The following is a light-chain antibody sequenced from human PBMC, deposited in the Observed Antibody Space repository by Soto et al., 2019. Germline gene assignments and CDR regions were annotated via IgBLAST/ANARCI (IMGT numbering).Light chain of an antibody. CDR2: AAS. CDR3: LQDHNYPLT. J-gene: IGKJ2*01. CDR1: QGIRND. V-gene: IGKV1-6*01. Sequence: AIQMTQSPSSLSASVGDRVTITCRASQGIRNDLAWYQQKPGKALKFLIYAASSFQSGVPSRFSGSGSGTDFTLTISSLQSEDVATYYCLQDHNYPLTFGQGTKLEIK.